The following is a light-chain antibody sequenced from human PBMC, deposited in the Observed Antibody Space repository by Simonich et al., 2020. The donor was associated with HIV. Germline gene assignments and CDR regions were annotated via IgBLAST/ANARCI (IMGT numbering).Light chain of an antibody. CDR3: QQYNKWPPWT. CDR2: DAS. CDR1: QSVSSSS. J-gene: IGKJ1*01. Sequence: EIVLTQSPATLSLSPGERATLSRGASQSVSSSSLACYQQKPGLAPRLLIYDASSRATGIPDRFSGSGCGTDFTLTISRLEPEDFAVYYCQQYNKWPPWTFGQGTKVEIK. V-gene: IGKV3D-20*01.